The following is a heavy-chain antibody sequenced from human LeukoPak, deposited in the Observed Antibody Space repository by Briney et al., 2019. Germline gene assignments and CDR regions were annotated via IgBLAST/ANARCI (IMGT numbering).Heavy chain of an antibody. CDR3: ARNIITFGGEMSRWGNYFDS. J-gene: IGHJ4*02. V-gene: IGHV3-33*01. CDR1: GCSFSSYG. Sequence: GGSLRLSCAPSGCSFSSYGMHWVRQAPGKGLEWAALIWYDGSNKYYADSVKGRFTISRDNSKNTLYLQMNSLRAEDTAVYYCARNIITFGGEMSRWGNYFDSWGQGTLVTVSS. CDR2: IWYDGSNK. D-gene: IGHD3-16*01.